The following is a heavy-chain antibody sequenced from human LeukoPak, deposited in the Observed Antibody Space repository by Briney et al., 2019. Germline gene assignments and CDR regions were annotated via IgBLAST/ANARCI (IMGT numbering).Heavy chain of an antibody. CDR1: GFTFSSSA. V-gene: IGHV3-23*01. Sequence: GGSLRLSCAASGFTFSSSAMSWVRQAPGKGLEWVSSISARGISTYYADSVKGRFTISRDNSKNTLYLQMNSLRGDDIGVYYCAKSFDFSNGHSPILTPFDSWGQGALVSVSS. CDR3: AKSFDFSNGHSPILTPFDS. D-gene: IGHD3-3*01. CDR2: ISARGIST. J-gene: IGHJ4*02.